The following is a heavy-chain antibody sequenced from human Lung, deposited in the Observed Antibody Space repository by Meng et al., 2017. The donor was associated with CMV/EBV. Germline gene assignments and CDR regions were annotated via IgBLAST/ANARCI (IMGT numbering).Heavy chain of an antibody. CDR3: AKVGYHDSSDHFYYSEY. D-gene: IGHD3-22*01. CDR1: GFIVSNYG. J-gene: IGHJ4*02. V-gene: IGHV3-30*02. CDR2: IRYDGFIGTDK. Sequence: SCTASGFIVSNYGMHWVRHAPGKGLEWVAFIRYDGFIGTDKYYADSVKGRFTISRDNPKNTLYLQMNSLRAEDTAVYYCAKVGYHDSSDHFYYSEYGXQGKXVTVSS.